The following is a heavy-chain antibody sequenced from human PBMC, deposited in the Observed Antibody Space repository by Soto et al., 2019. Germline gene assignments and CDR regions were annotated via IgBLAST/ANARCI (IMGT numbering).Heavy chain of an antibody. J-gene: IGHJ4*02. Sequence: EVQLVQSGAEVKKPGESLRISCKASGYSFTSYWITWVRQLPGKGLEWMGRVDPTNSNTNYSPSFQGHVTISADRSSYTAYLQWSSLQASDTAMYYRARRVRAGDFDYWGQGTLVTVSS. CDR1: GYSFTSYW. D-gene: IGHD6-19*01. V-gene: IGHV5-10-1*03. CDR2: VDPTNSNT. CDR3: ARRVRAGDFDY.